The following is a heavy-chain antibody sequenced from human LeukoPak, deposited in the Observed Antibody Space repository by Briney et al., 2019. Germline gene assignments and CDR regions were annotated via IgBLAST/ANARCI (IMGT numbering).Heavy chain of an antibody. J-gene: IGHJ1*01. D-gene: IGHD6-13*01. CDR3: ASYIAAAGTFQH. V-gene: IGHV4-59*08. CDR1: GGSISSYY. Sequence: SETLPLTCTVSGGSISSYYWSWIRQPPGKGLEWIGYIYYSGSTNYNPSLKSRVTISVDTSKNQFSLKLSSVTAADTAVYYCASYIAAAGTFQHWGQGTLVTVSS. CDR2: IYYSGST.